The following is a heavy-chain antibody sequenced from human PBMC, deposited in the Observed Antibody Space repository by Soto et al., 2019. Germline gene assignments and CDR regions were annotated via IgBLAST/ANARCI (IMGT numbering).Heavy chain of an antibody. D-gene: IGHD1-26*01. CDR1: GFTFDDYA. CDR2: ISWNSGII. CDR3: AKDIHWGGSHLNHAFDI. V-gene: IGHV3-9*01. J-gene: IGHJ3*02. Sequence: EMKLVESGGGLVQPGRSLRLSCAASGFTFDDYAIHWVRQAPGKGLEWVSGISWNSGIIDYADSVKGRFTISRDNAKNSLFLQMNSLRPEDTALYYCAKDIHWGGSHLNHAFDIWGQGTMVSVSS.